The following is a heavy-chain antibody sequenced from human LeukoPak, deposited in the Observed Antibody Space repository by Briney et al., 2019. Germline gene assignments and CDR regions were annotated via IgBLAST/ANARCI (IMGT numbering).Heavy chain of an antibody. CDR1: GFTFSSYS. V-gene: IGHV3-21*04. CDR2: ISSSSSYI. Sequence: GGSLRLSCAASGFTFSSYSMNWVRQAPGKGLEWVSSISSSSSYINYADSVRGRFTISRDNAKNSLYLQMNSLRAEDTALYYCAKDFFPHDSSGYAALDYWGQGTLVTVSS. CDR3: AKDFFPHDSSGYAALDY. D-gene: IGHD3-22*01. J-gene: IGHJ4*02.